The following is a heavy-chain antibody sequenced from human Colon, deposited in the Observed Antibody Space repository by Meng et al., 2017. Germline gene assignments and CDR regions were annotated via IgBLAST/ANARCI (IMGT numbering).Heavy chain of an antibody. CDR3: AKGRTSDY. V-gene: IGHV3-23*04. J-gene: IGHJ4*02. Sequence: EWQVVELGGGLVKPRGSLRLSCVASGFTFSSYAMSWVRQAPGKGLEWVSAISNSGTSTYDADSVKGRFTISRDNSRNTLYLQMNSLRAEDTAVYYCAKGRTSDYWGQGTLVTVSS. D-gene: IGHD3/OR15-3a*01. CDR2: ISNSGTST. CDR1: GFTFSSYA.